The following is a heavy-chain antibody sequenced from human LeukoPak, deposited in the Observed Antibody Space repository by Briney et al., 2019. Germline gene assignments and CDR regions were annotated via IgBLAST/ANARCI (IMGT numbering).Heavy chain of an antibody. CDR2: INHSGST. V-gene: IGHV4-34*01. J-gene: IGHJ4*02. CDR1: GGSFGGYY. D-gene: IGHD5-18*01. CDR3: ARGGGYSYGQDY. Sequence: SETLSLTCAVYGGSFGGYYWSWIRQPPGKGLEWIGEINHSGSTNYNPSLKSRVTISVDTSKNQFSLKLSSVTAADTAVYYCARGGGYSYGQDYWGQGTLVTVSS.